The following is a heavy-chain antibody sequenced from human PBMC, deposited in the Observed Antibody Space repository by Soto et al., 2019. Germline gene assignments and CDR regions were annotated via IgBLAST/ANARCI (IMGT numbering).Heavy chain of an antibody. V-gene: IGHV4-31*03. D-gene: IGHD2-2*01. CDR1: GGSISSFAFY. CDR3: ARVPDY. Sequence: SETLSLTCTVSGGSISSFAFYWSWIRQHPGKGLEWIGYIRYDGSTYYTPSLRSRVTMSIDTSKNQFSLKLSSVTAADTAVYYCARVPDYWGQGILVTVSS. CDR2: IRYDGST. J-gene: IGHJ4*02.